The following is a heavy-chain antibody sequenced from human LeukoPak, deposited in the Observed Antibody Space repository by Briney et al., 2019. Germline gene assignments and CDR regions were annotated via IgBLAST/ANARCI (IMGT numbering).Heavy chain of an antibody. CDR2: AYYSGVT. CDR3: AILAHGGNDFLGSSHYMDL. CDR1: DSPTTYHY. Sequence: SETMSLSCSVSDSPTTYHYCGLIRQPPGKGLEWIGYAYYSGVTKYNTSLKSRVTMSIDTSMNQFSLKMSSVTAADTALYFCAILAHGGNDFLGSSHYMDLWGKGTTVTVSS. V-gene: IGHV4-59*08. D-gene: IGHD4-23*01. J-gene: IGHJ6*03.